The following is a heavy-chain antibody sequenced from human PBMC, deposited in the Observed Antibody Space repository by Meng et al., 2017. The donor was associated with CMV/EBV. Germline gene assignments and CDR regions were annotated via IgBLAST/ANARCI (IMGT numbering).Heavy chain of an antibody. CDR1: GFRFSAYG. CDR2: IRYDGSNT. CDR3: ARGSSGTYVFDS. V-gene: IGHV3-30*02. J-gene: IGHJ4*02. Sequence: GESLKISCAASGFRFSAYGMHWVRQAPGKGLEWVTFIRYDGSNTYYADSVKGRFTISRDNSRNRLFLQMNSLRPEDTAVYYCARGSSGTYVFDSWGQGTLVTVSS. D-gene: IGHD1-26*01.